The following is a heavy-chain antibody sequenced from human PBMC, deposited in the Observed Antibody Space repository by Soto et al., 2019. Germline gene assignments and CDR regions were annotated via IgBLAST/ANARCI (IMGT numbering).Heavy chain of an antibody. J-gene: IGHJ2*01. CDR3: ARGKDGYSIYFDL. D-gene: IGHD4-4*01. CDR1: GGSLTSGGYY. V-gene: IGHV4-31*03. Sequence: AQLQESGPGLVKPSQTLSLTCTVSGGSLTSGGYYWIWIRQHPGKALVWIGYIYYSGSAYYNPSLNSRLTMSVETSKHQFSLTLTSVTAADTAVYYCARGKDGYSIYFDLWGRGTLVTVSS. CDR2: IYYSGSA.